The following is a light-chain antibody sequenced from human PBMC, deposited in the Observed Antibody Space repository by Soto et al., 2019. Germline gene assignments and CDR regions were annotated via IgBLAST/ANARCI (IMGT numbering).Light chain of an antibody. J-gene: IGLJ2*01. Sequence: QSVLTQPRSVSGSPGQSVTISCTGTSSDVGAYNYVSWYQQYPGKVPKFIIYDVSKRPSGVPDRFSGSKSGNTASLTISGLQAEDEAEYYCCSYAGSYTLVFGGGTKLTVL. CDR2: DVS. CDR1: SSDVGAYNY. V-gene: IGLV2-11*01. CDR3: CSYAGSYTLV.